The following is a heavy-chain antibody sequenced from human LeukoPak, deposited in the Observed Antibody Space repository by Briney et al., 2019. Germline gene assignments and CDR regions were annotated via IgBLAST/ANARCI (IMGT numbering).Heavy chain of an antibody. Sequence: PGGSLRLSCAASGFTFSSFWMSWVRQAPGKGLEWVANIKQGGSEKYYVDSVKGRFTISRDNAKNSLYLQMNSLRAEDTAVYYCARAIYNRQFDYWGQGTLVTVSS. D-gene: IGHD1-14*01. J-gene: IGHJ4*02. CDR2: IKQGGSEK. CDR3: ARAIYNRQFDY. CDR1: GFTFSSFW. V-gene: IGHV3-7*01.